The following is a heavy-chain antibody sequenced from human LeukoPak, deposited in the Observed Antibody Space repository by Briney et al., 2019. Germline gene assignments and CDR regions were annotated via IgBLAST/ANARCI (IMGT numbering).Heavy chain of an antibody. D-gene: IGHD3-16*01. V-gene: IGHV6-1*01. Sequence: SPTLSLTCAISGDSVSSNSATWDWIRQSPSRGLEWQGRTYYRSKWYNDYAVSVKSRVTINPDTSKNQFSLQLNSVTPEDTAVYYCAREGSDGYLFDYWGQGSLVIVSS. CDR3: AREGSDGYLFDY. J-gene: IGHJ4*02. CDR2: TYYRSKWYN. CDR1: GDSVSSNSAT.